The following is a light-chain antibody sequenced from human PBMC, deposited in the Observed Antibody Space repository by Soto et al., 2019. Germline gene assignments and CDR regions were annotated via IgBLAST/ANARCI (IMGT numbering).Light chain of an antibody. CDR3: QQYHNWPIT. CDR2: DAS. Sequence: DIQMTQSPSTLSASVGDRVTITCRASQSISSWLAWYQQKPGKAPKLLIFDASSLESGVPSRFSGSGSGTEFTLAISSLQSEDFATYYCQQYHNWPITFGQGTRLEIK. CDR1: QSISSW. J-gene: IGKJ5*01. V-gene: IGKV1-5*01.